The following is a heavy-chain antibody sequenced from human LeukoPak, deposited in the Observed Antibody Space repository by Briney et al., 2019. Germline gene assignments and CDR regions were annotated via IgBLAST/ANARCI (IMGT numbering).Heavy chain of an antibody. J-gene: IGHJ4*02. CDR2: IQSKTDGGTT. CDR1: GFTFSSYA. V-gene: IGHV3-15*01. Sequence: GGSLRLSCAASGFTFSSYAMHWVRQAPGKGLEWVGLIQSKTDGGTTVYAGSVKGRFTFSRDDSKNTVYLQMNSLKAEDTAVYYCTFSPTGYYYDTSEWGQGTLVTVSS. D-gene: IGHD3-22*01. CDR3: TFSPTGYYYDTSE.